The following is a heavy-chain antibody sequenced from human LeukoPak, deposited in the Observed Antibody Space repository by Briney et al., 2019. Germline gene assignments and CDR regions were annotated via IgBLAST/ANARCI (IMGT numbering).Heavy chain of an antibody. Sequence: PVGSLRLSCAASGFTVSSNYMSWVRQAPGKGREWVSVIYSGGSTYYADSVRGRFTISRDNSKNTLYLQMNSLRAEDTAVYYCARDRKDSHFDYWGQGTLVTVSS. CDR3: ARDRKDSHFDY. CDR2: IYSGGST. CDR1: GFTVSSNY. V-gene: IGHV3-53*01. D-gene: IGHD1-14*01. J-gene: IGHJ4*02.